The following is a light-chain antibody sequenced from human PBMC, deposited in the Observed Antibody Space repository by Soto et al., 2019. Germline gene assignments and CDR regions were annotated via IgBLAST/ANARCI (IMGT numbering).Light chain of an antibody. CDR3: QSFDTDTVV. CDR1: GGTIGSFY. J-gene: IGLJ2*01. V-gene: IGLV6-57*04. CDR2: NDD. Sequence: NFMLTQPHSVSESPGKTVTISCTRSGGTIGSFYVQWYQQRPGSAPTTVIYNDDQRPSGVPDRFSGSIDSPSNSASLTIPGLKSEDEADYYCQSFDTDTVVFGGGTKLTVL.